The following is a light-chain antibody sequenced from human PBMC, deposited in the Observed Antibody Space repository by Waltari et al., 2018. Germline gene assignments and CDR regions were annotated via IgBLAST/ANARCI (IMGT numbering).Light chain of an antibody. CDR2: EVN. J-gene: IGLJ2*01. CDR3: SSYVDSNNIL. V-gene: IGLV2-8*01. CDR1: SSDVGGHTY. Sequence: QSALTQPPSASGSPGQSVTISCTGVSSDVGGHTYVSWYQQHPGKAPKVMIYEVNNRPSGVPDRFSGSKSGNTASLTVSGRQAEDEASYYCSSYVDSNNILFGGGTKLTVL.